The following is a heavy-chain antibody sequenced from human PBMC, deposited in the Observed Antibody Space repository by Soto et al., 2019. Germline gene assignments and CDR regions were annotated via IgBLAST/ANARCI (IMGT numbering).Heavy chain of an antibody. CDR2: IYYSGST. J-gene: IGHJ4*02. CDR3: ARHTPAISISDH. Sequence: PSETLSLTCTVSGGSISSSGYYWGWIRQPPGKGLEWIGSIYYSGSTYYNPSLKSRVTISVDTSKNQSSLKLSSVTAADTAVYYCARHTPAISISDHWGQGTLVTVSS. CDR1: GGSISSSGYY. D-gene: IGHD2-15*01. V-gene: IGHV4-39*01.